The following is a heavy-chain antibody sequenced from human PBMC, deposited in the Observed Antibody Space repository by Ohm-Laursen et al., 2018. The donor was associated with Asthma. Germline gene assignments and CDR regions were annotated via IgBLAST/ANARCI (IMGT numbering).Heavy chain of an antibody. Sequence: SLRLSCAAFGFTFSSYGMYWARQAPGKGLEWVAVISYDGSNKYYADSVKGRFTISRDNSKNTLYLQMNSLRAEDTAVYYCAKGSTYGMDVWGQGTTVTVSS. CDR3: AKGSTYGMDV. J-gene: IGHJ6*02. CDR2: ISYDGSNK. CDR1: GFTFSSYG. V-gene: IGHV3-30*18.